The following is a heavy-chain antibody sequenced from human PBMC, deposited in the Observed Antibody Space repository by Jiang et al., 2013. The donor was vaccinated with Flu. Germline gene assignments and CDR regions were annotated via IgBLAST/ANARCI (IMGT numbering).Heavy chain of an antibody. D-gene: IGHD3-22*01. CDR2: ISVRSGTS. J-gene: IGHJ3*02. CDR3: ARDRRYYDGSAYSEDDAFDI. V-gene: IGHV1-18*01. CDR1: GYTFRSYD. Sequence: GAEVKKPGASIKVSCTASGYTFRSYDINWVRQAPGQGLEWLGWISVRSGTSNYAQTLHGRGTMTTDTSTNTAFLEVTSLRSDDTAVYYCARDRRYYDGSAYSEDDAFDIWGHGTMVTVSS.